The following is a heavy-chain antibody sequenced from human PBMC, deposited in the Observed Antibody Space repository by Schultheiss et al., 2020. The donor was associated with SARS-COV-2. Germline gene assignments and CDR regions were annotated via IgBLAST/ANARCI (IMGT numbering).Heavy chain of an antibody. V-gene: IGHV3-15*01. CDR2: IKSKTDGGTT. CDR3: TTDSRCSGGSCYGDDAFDI. D-gene: IGHD2-15*01. Sequence: GGSLRLSCAASGFTFSSYAMSWVRQAPGKGLEWVGRIKSKTDGGTTDYAAPVKGRFTISRDDSKNTLYLQMNSLKTEDTAVYYCTTDSRCSGGSCYGDDAFDIWGQGTMVTVSS. CDR1: GFTFSSYA. J-gene: IGHJ3*02.